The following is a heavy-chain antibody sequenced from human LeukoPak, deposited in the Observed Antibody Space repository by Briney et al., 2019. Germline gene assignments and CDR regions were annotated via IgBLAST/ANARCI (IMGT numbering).Heavy chain of an antibody. Sequence: PSETLSLTCTVSGGSISSGASDWGWIRQHPKRGLEWVGYINHSGSTYYNPSLGSRVTMSVDTSKNQFSLKLSSVTAADSAVYYCARAARQGFTMIVVPFFYFDLWGRGTLVTVSS. CDR3: ARAARQGFTMIVVPFFYFDL. D-gene: IGHD3-22*01. J-gene: IGHJ2*01. CDR2: INHSGST. CDR1: GGSISSGASD. V-gene: IGHV4-31*03.